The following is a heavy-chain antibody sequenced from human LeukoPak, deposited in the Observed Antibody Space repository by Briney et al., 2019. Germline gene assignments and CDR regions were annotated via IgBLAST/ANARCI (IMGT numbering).Heavy chain of an antibody. Sequence: SETLSLTCTVSGGSISTYYWSWIRQPPGKGLEWIGYVYYSGSTNYNPSLKSRVTISVDTSKNQFSLKLSSVTAADTAVYYCARDSYSYGYYFDYWGQGTLVTVSS. V-gene: IGHV4-59*01. CDR2: VYYSGST. D-gene: IGHD5-18*01. CDR1: GGSISTYY. CDR3: ARDSYSYGYYFDY. J-gene: IGHJ4*02.